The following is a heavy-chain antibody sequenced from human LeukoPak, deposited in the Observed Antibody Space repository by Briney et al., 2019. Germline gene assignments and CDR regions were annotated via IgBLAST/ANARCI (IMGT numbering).Heavy chain of an antibody. CDR3: ARDRGSGWRTDTFDM. J-gene: IGHJ3*02. V-gene: IGHV1-2*02. D-gene: IGHD6-19*01. Sequence: ASVKVSCKASGYTFTGYYMHWVRQAPGQGPEWMGWINPNSGGTNYAQKFQGRVTMTRDTSITTAYMELSRLRSDDTAVYYCARDRGSGWRTDTFDMWGQGTMVTVSS. CDR2: INPNSGGT. CDR1: GYTFTGYY.